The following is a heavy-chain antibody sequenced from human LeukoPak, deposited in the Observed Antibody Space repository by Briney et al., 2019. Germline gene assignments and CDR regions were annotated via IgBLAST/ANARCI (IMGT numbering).Heavy chain of an antibody. D-gene: IGHD3-22*01. CDR2: IHYSGST. CDR1: FGSLKPCY. Sequence: SETLSLTWTVAFGSLKPCYSRWLRQPPGKGLEWIGYIHYSGSTNYNPSLKSRVTMSVDTSKNQLSLKLTSMTAADTAVYYCARDLGASVVNTCIDVGGQGTTVTVSS. CDR3: ARDLGASVVNTCIDV. V-gene: IGHV4-59*01. J-gene: IGHJ6*02.